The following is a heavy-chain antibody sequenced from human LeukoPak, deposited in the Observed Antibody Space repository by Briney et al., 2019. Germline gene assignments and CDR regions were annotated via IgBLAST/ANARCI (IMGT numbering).Heavy chain of an antibody. D-gene: IGHD6-13*01. V-gene: IGHV3-30-3*01. J-gene: IGHJ4*02. CDR2: ISYNGNDK. Sequence: GGSLRLSCAASGFTFSSYAMSWVRQAPGKGLERVAVISYNGNDKYNADSVKGRFTISRDNSKNTLYLQMNSLRAEDTAVYYCARDRDLGAAAYYFDYWGQGTLVTVSS. CDR3: ARDRDLGAAAYYFDY. CDR1: GFTFSSYA.